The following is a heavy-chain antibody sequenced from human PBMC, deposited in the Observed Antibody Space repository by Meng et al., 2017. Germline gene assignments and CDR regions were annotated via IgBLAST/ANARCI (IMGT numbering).Heavy chain of an antibody. D-gene: IGHD5-18*01. Sequence: GGSLRLSCAASGFTVSSNYMSWVRQAPGKGLEWVSVIYSGGSTYYADSVKGRFTISRHNAKNTLYLQMNSLRAEDTAVYYCAKDTGYSYGYEWGYYFDYWGQGTLVTVSS. CDR3: AKDTGYSYGYEWGYYFDY. J-gene: IGHJ4*02. CDR2: IYSGGST. V-gene: IGHV3-53*04. CDR1: GFTVSSNY.